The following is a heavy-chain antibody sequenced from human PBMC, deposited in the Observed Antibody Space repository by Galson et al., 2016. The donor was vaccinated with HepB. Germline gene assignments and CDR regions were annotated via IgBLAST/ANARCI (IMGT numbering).Heavy chain of an antibody. D-gene: IGHD6-19*01. Sequence: SVKVSCKASGGTFNNYDISWLRQAPGQGLEWMGWISGKTGDTNYAQSVQDRVTMTTDTSTSTAYMEVRSLRSDDTAVYYCATLYRSGGYMGYWGQGTLVTVSS. V-gene: IGHV1-18*01. J-gene: IGHJ4*02. CDR3: ATLYRSGGYMGY. CDR1: GGTFNNYD. CDR2: ISGKTGDT.